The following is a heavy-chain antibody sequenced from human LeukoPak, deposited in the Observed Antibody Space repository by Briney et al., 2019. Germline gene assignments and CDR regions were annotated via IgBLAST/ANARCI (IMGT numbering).Heavy chain of an antibody. Sequence: ASVTVSCTASGYTFTSYGISWVRQAPGQGLEWMGWISAYYGNTNYAQKLQGRVTMTTDTSTSTAYMELRSLRSDDTAVYYCAKDTNYYDSSGYYPNGMDFWGQGTTVTVSS. D-gene: IGHD3-22*01. CDR3: AKDTNYYDSSGYYPNGMDF. V-gene: IGHV1-18*01. CDR1: GYTFTSYG. CDR2: ISAYYGNT. J-gene: IGHJ6*02.